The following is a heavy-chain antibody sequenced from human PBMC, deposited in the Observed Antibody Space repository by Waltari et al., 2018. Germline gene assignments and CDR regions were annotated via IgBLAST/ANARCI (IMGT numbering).Heavy chain of an antibody. CDR3: ATTPNYYDSSGYPRGWFDP. CDR1: GYTLTKLS. CDR2: FDPEDGET. J-gene: IGHJ5*02. V-gene: IGHV1-24*01. D-gene: IGHD3-22*01. Sequence: QVQLVQSGAEVKKPGASVKVSCKFSGYTLTKLSMPWVRQAPGKGLEWMGGFDPEDGETIYAQKFQGRVTMTDDTSTDTAYMELSSLRSEDTAVYYCATTPNYYDSSGYPRGWFDPWGQGTLVTVSS.